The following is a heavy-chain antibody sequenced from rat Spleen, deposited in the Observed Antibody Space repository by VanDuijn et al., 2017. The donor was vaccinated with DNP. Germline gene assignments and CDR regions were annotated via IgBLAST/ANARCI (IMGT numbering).Heavy chain of an antibody. CDR2: VWYDGDT. D-gene: IGHD1-1*01. CDR3: SRDVGGNWFAH. CDR1: GFSLTSSS. V-gene: IGHV2-63*01. J-gene: IGHJ3*01. Sequence: QVQLKESGPGLVQPSETLSLTCTVSGFSLTSSSGSWVRQPSGKRPEWMGRVWYDGDTAYNSALRSRLSFSRDTAKNQVFLKMNSLRTDDTGAYCCSRDVGGNWFAHWVQGTLVTVSS.